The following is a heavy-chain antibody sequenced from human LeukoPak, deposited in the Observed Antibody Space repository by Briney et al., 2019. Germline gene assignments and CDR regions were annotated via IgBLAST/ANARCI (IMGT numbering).Heavy chain of an antibody. D-gene: IGHD1-26*01. CDR3: ARDPTRIVGANALGY. CDR2: ISYDGSNK. J-gene: IGHJ4*02. CDR1: GFTFSSYA. V-gene: IGHV3-30-3*01. Sequence: GRSLRLSCAASGFTFSSYAMHWVRQAPGKGLEWVAVISYDGSNKYYADSVKGRFTISRDNSKNTLYLQMNSLRAEDTAVYYCARDPTRIVGANALGYWGQGTLVTVSS.